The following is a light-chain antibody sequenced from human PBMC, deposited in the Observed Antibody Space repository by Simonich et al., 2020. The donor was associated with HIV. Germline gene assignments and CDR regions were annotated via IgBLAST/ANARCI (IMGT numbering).Light chain of an antibody. CDR2: EVS. CDR3: MQGTHWWT. J-gene: IGKJ1*01. V-gene: IGKV2-30*02. CDR1: QSLVLTDGKTY. Sequence: DIVMTQSPLSLPVTLGQPASISCRSSQSLVLTDGKTYLNWLQQRPGQSPRRLIYEVSNRDAGVPDRVSGSGSGTDFTLKISRVEAEDVGVYYCMQGTHWWTFGQGTKVEIK.